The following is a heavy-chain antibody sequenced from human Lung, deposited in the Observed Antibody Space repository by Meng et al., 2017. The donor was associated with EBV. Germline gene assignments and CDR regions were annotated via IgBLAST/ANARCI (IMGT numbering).Heavy chain of an antibody. CDR1: GYTCTGYY. CDR3: ARGRYELIWGLFDP. Sequence: QVQRVQSGAGVKKPGASVKVSCKASGYTCTGYYIHWVRQAPGQGLEWMGWINPNTGGTKYAQKFQGWVTLTRDTSISTAYMELSRLRSDDTAVYYCARGRYELIWGLFDPWGQGTLVTVSS. D-gene: IGHD1-1*01. V-gene: IGHV1-2*04. J-gene: IGHJ5*02. CDR2: INPNTGGT.